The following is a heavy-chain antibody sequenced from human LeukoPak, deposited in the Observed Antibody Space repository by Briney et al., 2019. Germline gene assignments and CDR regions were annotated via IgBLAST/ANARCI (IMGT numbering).Heavy chain of an antibody. J-gene: IGHJ3*02. CDR1: GGSISSYY. CDR3: ARLGRGQLTNAFDI. V-gene: IGHV4-59*01. Sequence: SETVSLTCTVSGGSISSYYWSWIRQPPGKGLEWIGYIYYSGSTNYNPSLKSRVTISVDTSKNQFSLKLSSVTAADTAVYYCARLGRGQLTNAFDIWGQGTMVTVSS. CDR2: IYYSGST. D-gene: IGHD6-13*01.